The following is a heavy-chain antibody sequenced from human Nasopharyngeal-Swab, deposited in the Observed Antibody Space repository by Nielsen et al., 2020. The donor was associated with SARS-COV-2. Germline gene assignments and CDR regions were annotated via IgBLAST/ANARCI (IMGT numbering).Heavy chain of an antibody. CDR3: ARLRTGRGPPLYSSSSHNGMDV. CDR1: GYSFTSYW. V-gene: IGHV5-51*01. J-gene: IGHJ6*02. Sequence: GESLKISCKGSGYSFTSYWIGWVRQMPGKGLEWMGIIYPGDSDTSYRPSFQGHATISAEKSIRTAYLQGSSLKASDTAMYYCARLRTGRGPPLYSSSSHNGMDVWGQGTTVTVSS. CDR2: IYPGDSDT. D-gene: IGHD6-13*01.